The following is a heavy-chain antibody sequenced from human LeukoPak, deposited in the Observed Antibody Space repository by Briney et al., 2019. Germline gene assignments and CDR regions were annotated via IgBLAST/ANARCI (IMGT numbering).Heavy chain of an antibody. D-gene: IGHD3-16*01. CDR3: AREPPGGGFDY. V-gene: IGHV3-66*01. J-gene: IGHJ4*02. Sequence: GGSLRRSCTASGFTVSSDYMSWVRQAPGKGLEWVSVVYSGGNTYYADSVKGRFTISRDNSKSTLYLQMNSLRAEDTAVYYCAREPPGGGFDYWGQGTLVTVSS. CDR2: VYSGGNT. CDR1: GFTVSSDY.